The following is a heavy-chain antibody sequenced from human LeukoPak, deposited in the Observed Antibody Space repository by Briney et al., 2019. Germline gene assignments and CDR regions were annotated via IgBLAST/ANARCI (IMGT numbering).Heavy chain of an antibody. J-gene: IGHJ4*02. V-gene: IGHV3-48*01. CDR3: ARDQWLDY. Sequence: GGSLRLSCAASGFTFSGYIMNWVRQAPGKGLEWVSFISSSSNTIYYADSVKGQFTVSRDNAKNSLYLQMNSLRAEDTAVYYCARDQWLDYWGQGTLVTVSS. CDR1: GFTFSGYI. CDR2: ISSSSNTI. D-gene: IGHD6-19*01.